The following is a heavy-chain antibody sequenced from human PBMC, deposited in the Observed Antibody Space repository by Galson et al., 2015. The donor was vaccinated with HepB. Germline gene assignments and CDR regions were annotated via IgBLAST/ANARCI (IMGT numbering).Heavy chain of an antibody. D-gene: IGHD3-9*01. J-gene: IGHJ4*02. CDR2: MNPNSGNT. CDR1: GYTFTSYD. Sequence: VKVSCKASGYTFTSYDINWVRQATGQGLEWMGWMNPNSGNTGYAQKFQGRVTMTRNTSISTAYMELSSLRSEDTAVYYCARVGYDILTGYYLFDYWGQGTLVTVSS. V-gene: IGHV1-8*01. CDR3: ARVGYDILTGYYLFDY.